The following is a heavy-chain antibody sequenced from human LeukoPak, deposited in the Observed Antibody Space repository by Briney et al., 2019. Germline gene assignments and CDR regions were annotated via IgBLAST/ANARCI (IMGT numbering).Heavy chain of an antibody. CDR2: VYYGGST. D-gene: IGHD3-22*01. J-gene: IGHJ5*02. Sequence: SETLSLTCTVSGGSISSYYWSWIRQPPGKGLEGIGYVYYGGSTNYNPSLKSRVTISVDTSKNQLSLKLSSVTAADTAVYYCARADYYYGTSGYYWFDPWGQGTLVTVSS. CDR1: GGSISSYY. V-gene: IGHV4-59*01. CDR3: ARADYYYGTSGYYWFDP.